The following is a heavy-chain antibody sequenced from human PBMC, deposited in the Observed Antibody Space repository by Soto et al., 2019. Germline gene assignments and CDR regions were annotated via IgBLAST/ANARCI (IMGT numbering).Heavy chain of an antibody. CDR1: GGSISSGGYY. CDR2: IYYSGST. D-gene: IGHD3-22*01. V-gene: IGHV4-31*03. Sequence: QVQLQESGPGLVKPSQTLSLTCTVSGGSISSGGYYWSWIRQHPGKGLEWIGYIYYSGSTYYNPSRKCRVTISIDTSKNQFSLKLSSVTAADTAVYYCARVGCYDGSGYNAFVIWGQGTMVTVSS. CDR3: ARVGCYDGSGYNAFVI. J-gene: IGHJ3*02.